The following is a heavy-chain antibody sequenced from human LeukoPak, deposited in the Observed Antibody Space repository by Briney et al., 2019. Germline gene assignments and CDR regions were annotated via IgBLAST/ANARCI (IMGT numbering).Heavy chain of an antibody. J-gene: IGHJ4*02. V-gene: IGHV3-48*01. D-gene: IGHD2-2*01. CDR3: ARDHVSSLRYYFDY. CDR2: ISSSSSTI. CDR1: GFTFSSYS. Sequence: PGGSLRLSCAASGFTFSSYSMNWVRQAPGKGLEWVSYISSSSSTIYYADSVKGRFTISRDNAKNSLYLQMNSLRAEDTAVYYCARDHVSSLRYYFDYSGQGTLVTVST.